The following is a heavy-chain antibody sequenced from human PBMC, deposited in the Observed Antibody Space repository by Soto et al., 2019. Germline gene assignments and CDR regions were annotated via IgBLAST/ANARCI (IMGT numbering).Heavy chain of an antibody. CDR1: GYTFTGYY. D-gene: IGHD6-19*01. V-gene: IGHV1-2*04. CDR2: INPNSGGT. CDR3: AREVAVAGTGGMDV. J-gene: IGHJ6*02. Sequence: ASVKVSCKASGYTFTGYYMHWVRQAPGQGLEWMGWINPNSGGTNYAQKFQGWVTMTRGTSISTAYMELSRLRSDDTAVYYCAREVAVAGTGGMDVWGQGTTVTVSS.